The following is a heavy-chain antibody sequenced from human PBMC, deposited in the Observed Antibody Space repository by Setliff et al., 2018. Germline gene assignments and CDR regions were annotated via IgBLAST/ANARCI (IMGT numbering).Heavy chain of an antibody. Sequence: ASVKVSCKTSGFSFSTFGFSWVRQAPGQGLEWMGWISPYSGETNYAQKFQDRLSVTADTSSKTTYMELRSLTSDDTAVYFCTRSRAPRVVLAADFDLWGQGTLGTV. CDR1: GFSFSTFG. CDR3: TRSRAPRVVLAADFDL. D-gene: IGHD2-15*01. J-gene: IGHJ4*02. CDR2: ISPYSGET. V-gene: IGHV1-18*01.